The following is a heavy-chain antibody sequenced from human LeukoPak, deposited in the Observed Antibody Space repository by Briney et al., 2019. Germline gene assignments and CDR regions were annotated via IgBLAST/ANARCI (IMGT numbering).Heavy chain of an antibody. J-gene: IGHJ2*01. Sequence: GGSLRLSCAASGFTFSGYAMSWVRQAPGKGLEWVSAINGSGGSTYYADSVKGRFTIYRENSKNTLYLQMNSLRAEDTAVYYCAKDLTRQDIVVVVAATRPTGYFDLWGRGTLVTVSS. CDR1: GFTFSGYA. CDR2: INGSGGST. V-gene: IGHV3-23*01. CDR3: AKDLTRQDIVVVVAATRPTGYFDL. D-gene: IGHD2-15*01.